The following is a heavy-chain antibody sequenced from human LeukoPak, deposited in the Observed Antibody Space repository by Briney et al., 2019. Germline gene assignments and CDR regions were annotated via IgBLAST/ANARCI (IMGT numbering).Heavy chain of an antibody. Sequence: ASVKVSCKASGYTFTGYYMHWVRQAPGQGLEWMGRINPNSGDTNYAQKFQGRVTMTRDTSISTAYMELSRLRSDDTAVYYCARVKGYSSSWAFRYWGQGTLVTVSS. V-gene: IGHV1-2*06. J-gene: IGHJ4*02. CDR2: INPNSGDT. CDR1: GYTFTGYY. D-gene: IGHD6-13*01. CDR3: ARVKGYSSSWAFRY.